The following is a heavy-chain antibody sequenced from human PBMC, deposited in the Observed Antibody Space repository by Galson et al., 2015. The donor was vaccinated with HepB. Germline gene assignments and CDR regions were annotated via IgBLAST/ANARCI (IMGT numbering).Heavy chain of an antibody. CDR1: GYTFTSYY. CDR3: ARMRGGATVTTNPSLLWFDP. J-gene: IGHJ5*02. CDR2: INPSGGST. V-gene: IGHV1-46*01. Sequence: SVKVSCKASGYTFTSYYMHWARQAPGQGLEWMGLINPSGGSTSYAQKFQGRVTMTRDTSTSTVYMELSSLRSEDTAVYYCARMRGGATVTTNPSLLWFDPWGQGTLVTVSS. D-gene: IGHD4-11*01.